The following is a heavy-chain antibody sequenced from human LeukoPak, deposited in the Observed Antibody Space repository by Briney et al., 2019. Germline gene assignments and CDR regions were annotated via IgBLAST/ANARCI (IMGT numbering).Heavy chain of an antibody. D-gene: IGHD2-2*01. Sequence: GGSLRLSCAASGCTFSSYGMHWVRPAPGKGLEWVAVIWYDGSNKYYADSVKGRFTISRDNSKNTLYLQMNSLRAEDTAVYYCARDGSVDCSSTTCPSGFDYWGQGTLVTVSS. CDR3: ARDGSVDCSSTTCPSGFDY. V-gene: IGHV3-33*01. J-gene: IGHJ4*02. CDR2: IWYDGSNK. CDR1: GCTFSSYG.